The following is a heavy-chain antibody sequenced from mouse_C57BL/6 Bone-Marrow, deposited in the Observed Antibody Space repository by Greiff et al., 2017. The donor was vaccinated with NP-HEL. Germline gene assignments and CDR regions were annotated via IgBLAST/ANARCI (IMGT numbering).Heavy chain of an antibody. J-gene: IGHJ2*01. Sequence: VQLKQSGPVLVKPGASVKMSCKASGYTFTDYYMNWVKQSHGKSLEWIGVINPYNGGTSYNQKFKGKATLTVDKSSSTAYMELNSLTSEDSAVYYCARPFTTVVEYYFDYWGQGTTLTVSS. CDR3: ARPFTTVVEYYFDY. CDR2: INPYNGGT. V-gene: IGHV1-19*01. D-gene: IGHD1-1*01. CDR1: GYTFTDYY.